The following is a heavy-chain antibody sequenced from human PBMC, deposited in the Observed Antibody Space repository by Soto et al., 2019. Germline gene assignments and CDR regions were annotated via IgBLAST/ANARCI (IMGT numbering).Heavy chain of an antibody. V-gene: IGHV3-64D*08. D-gene: IGHD6-13*01. Sequence: PGGSLRLSCSASGFTFSSYAMHWVRQAPGKGLEYVSAISSNGGSTYYADSVKGRFTISRDNSKNTLYLQMSSLRAEDTAVYYCVKDSSSWLVYFDYWGQGTLVTVSS. CDR1: GFTFSSYA. CDR3: VKDSSSWLVYFDY. CDR2: ISSNGGST. J-gene: IGHJ4*02.